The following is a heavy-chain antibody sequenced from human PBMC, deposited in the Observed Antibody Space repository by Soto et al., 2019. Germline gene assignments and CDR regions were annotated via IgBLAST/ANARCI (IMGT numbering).Heavy chain of an antibody. Sequence: ASVKVSWKASGYTFTSYDINWVRQATGQGLEWMGWMNPNSGNTGYAQKFQGRVTMTRNTSISTAYMELSSLRSEDTAVYYCARLYSGYDYGVDYWGQRTLVTVSS. V-gene: IGHV1-8*01. J-gene: IGHJ4*02. CDR1: GYTFTSYD. CDR2: MNPNSGNT. CDR3: ARLYSGYDYGVDY. D-gene: IGHD5-12*01.